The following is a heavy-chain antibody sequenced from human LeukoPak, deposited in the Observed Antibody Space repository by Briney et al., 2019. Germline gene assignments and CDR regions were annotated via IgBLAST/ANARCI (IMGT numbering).Heavy chain of an antibody. D-gene: IGHD3-3*01. CDR2: IYYSGST. V-gene: IGHV4-31*03. Sequence: PSETLSLTCTVSGGSISSGGYYWSWIRQHPGKGLEWIGYIYYSGSTYYNPSLKSRVTISVDTSKNQFSLKLSSVTAADTAVYYCAREPRGYDFWSGYYSPPRYQYGMDVWGQGTTVTVSS. CDR3: AREPRGYDFWSGYYSPPRYQYGMDV. J-gene: IGHJ6*02. CDR1: GGSISSGGYY.